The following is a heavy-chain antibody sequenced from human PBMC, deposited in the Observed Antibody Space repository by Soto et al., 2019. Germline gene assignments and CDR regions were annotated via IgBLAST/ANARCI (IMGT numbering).Heavy chain of an antibody. V-gene: IGHV3-30*18. J-gene: IGHJ4*02. D-gene: IGHD3-16*02. Sequence: QVQLVESGGGVVQPGRSLRLSCAASGFTFSSYGMHWVRQAPGKGLEWVAVISYDGSNKYYADSVKGRFTISRDNSKNTLYLQMNSLRAEDTAVYYCAKEAPYESVWGSYRSNFDYWGQGTLVTVSS. CDR1: GFTFSSYG. CDR2: ISYDGSNK. CDR3: AKEAPYESVWGSYRSNFDY.